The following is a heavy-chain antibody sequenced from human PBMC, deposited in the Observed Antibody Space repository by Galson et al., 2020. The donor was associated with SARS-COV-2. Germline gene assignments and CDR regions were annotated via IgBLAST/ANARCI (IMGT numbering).Heavy chain of an antibody. CDR1: GGSNSSSRYY. Sequence: SETLSLTCTVSGGSNSSSRYYWGWIRQPPWKGLEWIGSTLSSGTTYHNPSLMSRVTVSVDTSKNQFSLKLSSVTAADTSIYYCPRLFNTGAYGVVPLDHWGQGALFTVSS. J-gene: IGHJ4*02. CDR3: PRLFNTGAYGVVPLDH. V-gene: IGHV4-39*01. CDR2: TLSSGTT. D-gene: IGHD3-16*01.